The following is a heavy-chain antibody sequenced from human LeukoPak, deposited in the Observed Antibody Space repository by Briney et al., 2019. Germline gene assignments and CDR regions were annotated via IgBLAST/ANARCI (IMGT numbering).Heavy chain of an antibody. CDR3: ARVSGSYYGGYYYYYGMDV. Sequence: QPSETLSLTCTVSGGSISSYYWSWMRQPPGKGLEWIGYIYYSGSTNYNPSLKSRVTISVDTSKNQFSLKLSSVTAADTAVYYCARVSGSYYGGYYYYYGMDVWGQGTTVTVSS. V-gene: IGHV4-59*01. J-gene: IGHJ6*02. CDR1: GGSISSYY. CDR2: IYYSGST. D-gene: IGHD1-26*01.